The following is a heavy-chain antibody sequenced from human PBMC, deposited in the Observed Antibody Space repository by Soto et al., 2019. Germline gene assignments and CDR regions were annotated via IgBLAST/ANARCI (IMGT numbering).Heavy chain of an antibody. J-gene: IGHJ5*02. D-gene: IGHD1-26*01. CDR3: ARDGIVGATTKKWFDP. CDR1: GFTFSSYS. V-gene: IGHV3-48*02. CDR2: ISSSSSTI. Sequence: LRLSCAASGFTFSSYSMNWVRQAPGKGLEWVSYISSSSSTIYYADSVKGRFTISRDNAKNSLYLQMNSLRDEDTAVYYCARDGIVGATTKKWFDPWGQGTLVTVSS.